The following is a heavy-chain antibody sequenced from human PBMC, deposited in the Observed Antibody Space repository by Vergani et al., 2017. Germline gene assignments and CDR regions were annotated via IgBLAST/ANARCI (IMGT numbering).Heavy chain of an antibody. CDR2: ISGSGGNT. D-gene: IGHD2-21*01. V-gene: IGHV3-23*04. CDR1: GFSFGDYA. Sequence: DVHLAESGGGFFQPGGSLRLSCAASGFSFGDYAMTWVRQAPGKGLQWVSAISGSGGNTFYTDSVKGRFTISRDNSKDTLYLQMNSLRVEDTAIYYCAKARDPNCKGGNCYSYYYGLDLWGQGTTVTVSS. CDR3: AKARDPNCKGGNCYSYYYGLDL. J-gene: IGHJ6*02.